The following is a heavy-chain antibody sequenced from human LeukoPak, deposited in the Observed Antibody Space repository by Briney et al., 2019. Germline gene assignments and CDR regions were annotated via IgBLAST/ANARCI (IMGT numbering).Heavy chain of an antibody. CDR1: GGSVSSSRHY. CDR3: ARHSRTTRDPFDS. V-gene: IGHV4-39*01. J-gene: IGHJ4*02. Sequence: PSETLSLTCGVSGGSVSSSRHYWAWIRQPPGKGLEWIGSIYYSGSTYYNPSLKSGVTISVDTSSNQFSLTLRSVTAADTSVYYCARHSRTTRDPFDSWGRGAQVIVSS. CDR2: IYYSGST. D-gene: IGHD4-11*01.